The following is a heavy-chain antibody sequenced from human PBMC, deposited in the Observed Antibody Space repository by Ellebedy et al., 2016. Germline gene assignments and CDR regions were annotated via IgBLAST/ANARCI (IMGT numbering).Heavy chain of an antibody. J-gene: IGHJ5*02. V-gene: IGHV1-69*13. CDR2: IIPIFGTA. Sequence: SVKVSCXASGGTFSSYAISWVRQAPGQGLEWMGGIIPIFGTANYAQKFQGRVTITADESTSTAYMELSSLRSEDTAVYYCASSFPTFSGSYAEPWGQGTLVTVSS. CDR1: GGTFSSYA. D-gene: IGHD1-26*01. CDR3: ASSFPTFSGSYAEP.